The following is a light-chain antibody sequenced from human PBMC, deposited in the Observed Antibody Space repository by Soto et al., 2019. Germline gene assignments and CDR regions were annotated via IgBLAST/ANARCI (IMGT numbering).Light chain of an antibody. CDR2: EVS. CDR1: SSDVGGYKF. CDR3: GSYTGSIYV. V-gene: IGLV2-14*01. J-gene: IGLJ1*01. Sequence: QSALTQPASVSGSPGQSITISCTGTSSDVGGYKFVSWYQQQPGKAPKLMIYEVSNRPSGVSSRFSGSKSGNTASLTISGLQDEDEADYYCGSYTGSIYVFGPGTKVTAL.